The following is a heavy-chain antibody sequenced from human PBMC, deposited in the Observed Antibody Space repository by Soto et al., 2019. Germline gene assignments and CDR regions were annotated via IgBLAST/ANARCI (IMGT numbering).Heavy chain of an antibody. Sequence: QVQLVESGGGVVQPGRSLRLSCAVSGFTVRTYGMHWVRQAPGKGLEWVSVISRDGGTKYYADSVKGRFTISRDNSRNTLFLEMNSLRGDDMAVYYCTGEGESGYWGQGTLVTVSS. CDR2: ISRDGGTK. J-gene: IGHJ4*02. CDR1: GFTVRTYG. CDR3: TGEGESGY. V-gene: IGHV3-30*03. D-gene: IGHD2-8*02.